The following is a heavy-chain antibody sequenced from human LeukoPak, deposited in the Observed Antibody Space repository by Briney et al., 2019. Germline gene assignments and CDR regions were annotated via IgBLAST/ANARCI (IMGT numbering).Heavy chain of an antibody. Sequence: GASVKVSCKASGYTFTSYDINWVRQATGQGLEWMGWMDPNSGNTGYAQKFQGRVTMTRNTSISTAYMELSSLRSEDTAVYYCARGFEKGVDYGDYGLWFDPWGQGTLVTVSS. V-gene: IGHV1-8*01. CDR2: MDPNSGNT. CDR3: ARGFEKGVDYGDYGLWFDP. J-gene: IGHJ5*02. D-gene: IGHD4-17*01. CDR1: GYTFTSYD.